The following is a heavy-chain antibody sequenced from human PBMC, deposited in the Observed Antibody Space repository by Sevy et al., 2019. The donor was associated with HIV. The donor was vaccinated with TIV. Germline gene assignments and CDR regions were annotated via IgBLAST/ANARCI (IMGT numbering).Heavy chain of an antibody. D-gene: IGHD3-22*01. CDR1: GFTFSSYA. J-gene: IGHJ3*02. V-gene: IGHV3-30-3*01. CDR2: ISYDGSNK. CDR3: ARDRRSNYYDSSGYYPDAFDI. Sequence: GGSLRLSCAASGFTFSSYAMHWVRQAPGKGLEWVALISYDGSNKYYADSVKGRFTISRDNSKNTLYLQMNSLRAEDTAVYYCARDRRSNYYDSSGYYPDAFDIWGQGTMVTVSS.